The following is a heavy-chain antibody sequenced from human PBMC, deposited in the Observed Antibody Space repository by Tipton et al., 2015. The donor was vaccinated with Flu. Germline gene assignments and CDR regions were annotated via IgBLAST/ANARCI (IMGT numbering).Heavy chain of an antibody. CDR2: VYIGGRT. CDR1: SGSISSYY. V-gene: IGHV4-4*07. D-gene: IGHD6-19*01. Sequence: TLSLTCPASSGSISSYYWSWIRQPAGKGLEWIGRVYIGGRTNYNPSLKSRVTMSVDLFKNQISLRLSSVTAADTAVYYCARERRGGWPFYDAFDFWGQGTMVPVSS. CDR3: ARERRGGWPFYDAFDF. J-gene: IGHJ3*01.